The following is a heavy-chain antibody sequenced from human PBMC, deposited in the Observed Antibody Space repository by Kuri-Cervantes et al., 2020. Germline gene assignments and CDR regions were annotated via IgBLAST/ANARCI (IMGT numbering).Heavy chain of an antibody. CDR1: GYSISSGYY. CDR3: ARDLRSPNAFDI. V-gene: IGHV4-38-2*02. D-gene: IGHD3-10*01. Sequence: GSLRLSCAVSGYSISSGYYWGWIRQPPGKGLEWIGSIYHSGSTYYNPSLKSRVTISIDTSENQFSLKLSSVTAADTAVYYCARDLRSPNAFDIWGQGTMVTVSS. CDR2: IYHSGST. J-gene: IGHJ3*02.